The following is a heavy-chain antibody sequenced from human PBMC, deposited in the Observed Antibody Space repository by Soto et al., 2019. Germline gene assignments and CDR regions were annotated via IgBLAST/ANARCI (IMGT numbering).Heavy chain of an antibody. CDR1: GFSLSTSGMR. CDR3: ARAYSSGLDY. V-gene: IGHV2-70*04. J-gene: IGHJ4*02. CDR2: IDWDDDK. D-gene: IGHD6-19*01. Sequence: SGPTLVNPTQTLTLTCTFSGFSLSTSGMRVSWIRQPPGKALEWLARIDWDDDKFYSTSLKTRLTISKDTSKNQVVLTMTNMDPVDTATYYCARAYSSGLDYWGQGTLVTVSS.